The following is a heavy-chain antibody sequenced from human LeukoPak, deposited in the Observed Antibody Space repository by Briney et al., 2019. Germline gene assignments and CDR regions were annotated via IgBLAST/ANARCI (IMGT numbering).Heavy chain of an antibody. J-gene: IGHJ5*02. Sequence: ASVKVSCKASGYTFTSYGISWVRQAPGQGLEWMGWISAYNGNTNYAQKFQGRVIMTTDTSTSTAYMELRSLRSDDTAVYYCARDYYDYGDYKWFDPWGQGTLVTVSS. CDR3: ARDYYDYGDYKWFDP. CDR2: ISAYNGNT. V-gene: IGHV1-18*01. D-gene: IGHD4-17*01. CDR1: GYTFTSYG.